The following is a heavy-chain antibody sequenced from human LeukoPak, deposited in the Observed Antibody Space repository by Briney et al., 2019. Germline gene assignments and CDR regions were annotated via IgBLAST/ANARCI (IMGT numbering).Heavy chain of an antibody. Sequence: SETLSLTCALYGGSFTGYYWNSIRQPPGKGLEWIGQISRRGKTNYDPSLKSRVTISVDTSKNQLSLKLSIVTAADTALYYCARHGEYYFDYWGQGTLVTVSS. CDR2: ISRRGKT. CDR1: GGSFTGYY. D-gene: IGHD3-10*01. V-gene: IGHV4-34*01. CDR3: ARHGEYYFDY. J-gene: IGHJ4*02.